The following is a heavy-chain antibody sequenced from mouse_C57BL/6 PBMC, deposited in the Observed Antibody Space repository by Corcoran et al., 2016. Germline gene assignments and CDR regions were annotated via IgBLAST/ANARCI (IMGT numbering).Heavy chain of an antibody. CDR1: GYTFTDYY. Sequence: QQQQSGPELVKPGASVKISCKASGYTFTDYYINWVKQRPGQGLEWIGWIYPGSGNTKYNEKFKGKATLTVDTSSSTAYMKLSSLTSEDSAVYFCARQQIYYGNPYAMDYWGQGTSVTVSS. CDR2: IYPGSGNT. J-gene: IGHJ4*01. CDR3: ARQQIYYGNPYAMDY. V-gene: IGHV1-84*01. D-gene: IGHD2-1*01.